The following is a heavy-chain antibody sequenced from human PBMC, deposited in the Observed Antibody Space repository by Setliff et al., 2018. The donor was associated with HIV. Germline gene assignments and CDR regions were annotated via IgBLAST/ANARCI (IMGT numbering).Heavy chain of an antibody. J-gene: IGHJ6*02. CDR3: AREIRDYYDSSGYYPPTDYYYGMDV. CDR2: ISAYNGNT. CDR1: GYTFTSYD. V-gene: IGHV1-18*01. D-gene: IGHD3-22*01. Sequence: ASVKVSCKASGYTFTSYDISWVRQAPGQGLEWMGWISAYNGNTNYAQKLQGRVTMTTDTSTSTAYMELRSLRSDDTAVYYCAREIRDYYDSSGYYPPTDYYYGMDVWGQGATVTVSS.